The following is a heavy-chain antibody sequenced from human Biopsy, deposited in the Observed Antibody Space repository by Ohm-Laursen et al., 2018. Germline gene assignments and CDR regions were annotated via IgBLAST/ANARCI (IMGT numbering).Heavy chain of an antibody. J-gene: IGHJ4*02. CDR1: GYTFTSYE. D-gene: IGHD3-10*01. V-gene: IGHV1-8*01. CDR2: MNPNSGNT. Sequence: ASVKVSCKASGYTFTSYEINWVRQATGQGLEWMGWMNPNSGNTGYAQKFQGRVTMTRNASISTAYMEVSSLRSEDTAVYYCARGRNPVWFGEDLDYWGQGTPVTVSS. CDR3: ARGRNPVWFGEDLDY.